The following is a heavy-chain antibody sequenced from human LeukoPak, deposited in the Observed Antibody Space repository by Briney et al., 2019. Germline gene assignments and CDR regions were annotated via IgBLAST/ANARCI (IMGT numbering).Heavy chain of an antibody. J-gene: IGHJ6*02. CDR2: IISIFGTA. CDR3: ARPDCSGGSCYSYYYYGMDV. CDR1: GGTFSSYA. V-gene: IGHV1-69*13. D-gene: IGHD2-15*01. Sequence: ASVKVSCKASGGTFSSYAISWVRQAPGQGLEWMGGIISIFGTANYAQKFQGRVTITADESTSTAYMELSSLRSEDTAVYYCARPDCSGGSCYSYYYYGMDVWGQGTTVTVSS.